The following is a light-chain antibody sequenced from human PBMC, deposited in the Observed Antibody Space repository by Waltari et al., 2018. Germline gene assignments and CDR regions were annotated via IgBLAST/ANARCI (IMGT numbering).Light chain of an antibody. CDR3: ALYVCSAMWV. J-gene: IGLJ3*02. V-gene: IGLV8-61*01. CDR1: FGSVSTSNY. CDR2: TTN. Sequence: QTVVTQEPSFSVYPGWTVTVTCGLSFGSVSTSNYPSWYQQPPGQPPRTLLYTTNTRASGVPERFSGSMHGSKTALTITGAQANDESHYYCALYVCSAMWVFGGGTKLTVL.